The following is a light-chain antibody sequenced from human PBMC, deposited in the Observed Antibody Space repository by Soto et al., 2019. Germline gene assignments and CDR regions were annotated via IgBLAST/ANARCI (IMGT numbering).Light chain of an antibody. CDR2: DTS. Sequence: ETLLTQSPGTLSLSPGERATLSCRASQSVGGSSLAWYQQRPGQAPRLLIYDTSNRATGIPDRFSGSGSGTDFTLTISRLEPEDFAVYFCQQYGDSPMYTFGQGTKLEI. CDR3: QQYGDSPMYT. J-gene: IGKJ2*01. CDR1: QSVGGSS. V-gene: IGKV3-20*01.